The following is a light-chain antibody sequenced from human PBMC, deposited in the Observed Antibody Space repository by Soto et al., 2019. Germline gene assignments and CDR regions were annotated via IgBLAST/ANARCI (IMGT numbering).Light chain of an antibody. J-gene: IGKJ1*01. Sequence: EIVLTQSPATLSLSPGERATLSCRASQSVSSYLAWYQQKPGQAPRLLIYDASNRATGIPARLSGSGSGTDFTLTISSLDPEDFAVYYCQQPSNCPSWTFGQGNKVEIK. CDR3: QQPSNCPSWT. CDR1: QSVSSY. CDR2: DAS. V-gene: IGKV3-11*01.